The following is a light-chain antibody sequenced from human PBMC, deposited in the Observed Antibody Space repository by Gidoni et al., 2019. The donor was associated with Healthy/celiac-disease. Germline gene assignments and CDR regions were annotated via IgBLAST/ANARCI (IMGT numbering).Light chain of an antibody. V-gene: IGKV3-11*01. CDR1: QSVSSY. Sequence: ELVLTQSPATLSLSPGERATLSCRASQSVSSYLAWYQQQPGQAPRLLIYDASNRATGIPARFSGSGSGTDFTLTLSSLEPEDFAVYYCQQRRNWPPGVTFGGGTKVEIK. CDR2: DAS. J-gene: IGKJ4*01. CDR3: QQRRNWPPGVT.